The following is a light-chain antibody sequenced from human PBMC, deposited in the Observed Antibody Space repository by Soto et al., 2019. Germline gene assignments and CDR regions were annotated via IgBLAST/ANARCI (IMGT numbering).Light chain of an antibody. CDR2: GAS. Sequence: EIVMTQSPATLSVSPGERATLSCRAGQSISSNLAWYQQKPGQAPRLLIYGASTRATGVPARFSGSGSGTEFTLTISNLQSEDCAVYYCQQYNRWPLTFGGGTKVEIK. CDR1: QSISSN. J-gene: IGKJ4*01. CDR3: QQYNRWPLT. V-gene: IGKV3-15*01.